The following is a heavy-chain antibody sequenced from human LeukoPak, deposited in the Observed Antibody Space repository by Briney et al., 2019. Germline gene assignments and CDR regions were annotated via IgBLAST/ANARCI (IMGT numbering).Heavy chain of an antibody. J-gene: IGHJ6*02. V-gene: IGHV4-59*01. CDR3: ARXGDFTLXYXXYYGMDV. D-gene: IGHD4-17*01. CDR2: IYYSGST. CDR1: GGSISSYY. Sequence: PSETLSLTCTVSGGSISSYYWSWIRQPPGKGLEWIGYIYYSGSTNYNPSLKSRVTISVDTSKNQFSLKLSSVTAADTAVYYCARXGDFTLXYXXYYGMDVWGQGTTVTVSS.